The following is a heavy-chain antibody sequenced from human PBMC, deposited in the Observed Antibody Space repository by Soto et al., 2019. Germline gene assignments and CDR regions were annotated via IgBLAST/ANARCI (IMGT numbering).Heavy chain of an antibody. J-gene: IGHJ4*02. V-gene: IGHV3-74*01. Sequence: EVQLVESGGGLVQPGGSLRLSCAASGFTFSSNWMHWVRRVPGRGLVWVSRINTDGSRTSYEDSVEGRFTISRDNAKNTLYLQMSSLRAEDTAVYYCARDGEGFWGQGTLVTVSS. CDR1: GFTFSSNW. D-gene: IGHD2-21*01. CDR2: INTDGSRT. CDR3: ARDGEGF.